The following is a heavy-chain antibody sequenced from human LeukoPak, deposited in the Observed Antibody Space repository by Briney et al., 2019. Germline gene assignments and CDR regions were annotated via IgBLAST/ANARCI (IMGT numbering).Heavy chain of an antibody. D-gene: IGHD6-6*01. CDR2: IYSGGST. Sequence: PGGSLRLSCAASEFSVGSNYMTWVRQAPGKGLEWVSLIYSGGSTYYADSVKGRFTISRDNSKNTLYLQMGSLRPEDMAVYYCARALIAARPDSLFDYWGQGTLVTVSS. CDR3: ARALIAARPDSLFDY. J-gene: IGHJ4*02. CDR1: EFSVGSNY. V-gene: IGHV3-66*01.